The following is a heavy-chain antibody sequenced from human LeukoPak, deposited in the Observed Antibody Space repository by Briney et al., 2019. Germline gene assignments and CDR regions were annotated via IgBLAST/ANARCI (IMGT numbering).Heavy chain of an antibody. CDR2: ISYSGST. CDR1: GGSISSYY. V-gene: IGHV4-59*08. CDR3: ARRGRAAGKYGGYDYYYFDY. J-gene: IGHJ4*02. D-gene: IGHD5-12*01. Sequence: SGTLSLTCTVSGGSISSYYWSWVRQPPGKGLEWIGYISYSGSTNYNPSLKSRVTISVDTSKNRFSLKLSSVTAADTAVYYCARRGRAAGKYGGYDYYYFDYWGQGTLVTVSS.